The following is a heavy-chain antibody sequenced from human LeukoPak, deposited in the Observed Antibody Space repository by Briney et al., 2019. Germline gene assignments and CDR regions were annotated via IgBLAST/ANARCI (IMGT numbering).Heavy chain of an antibody. V-gene: IGHV3-23*01. CDR2: ISGSGGSI. CDR3: ANVMTTVVEIDY. CDR1: GFTFSSYA. Sequence: GGSLRLSCAASGFTFSSYAMSWVRQAPGKGLEWVSAISGSGGSIYYADSVKGRFTISRDNSKNTLYLQMNSLRAEDTAVYYCANVMTTVVEIDYWGQGTLVTVSS. J-gene: IGHJ4*02. D-gene: IGHD4-23*01.